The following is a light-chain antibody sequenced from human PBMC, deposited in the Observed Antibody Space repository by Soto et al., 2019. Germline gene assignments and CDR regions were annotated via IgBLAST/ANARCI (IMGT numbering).Light chain of an antibody. J-gene: IGKJ2*01. CDR3: QEYNTFSYT. Sequence: IQMTQSPSSLSASVGDRVTITCRASQSISSLLAWYQQKPGKAPRLLIYDTSNLESGVPSRFSGSGSGTEFTLTISSLQPDDFATYYCQEYNTFSYTFGQGTRLQI. CDR1: QSISSL. CDR2: DTS. V-gene: IGKV1-5*01.